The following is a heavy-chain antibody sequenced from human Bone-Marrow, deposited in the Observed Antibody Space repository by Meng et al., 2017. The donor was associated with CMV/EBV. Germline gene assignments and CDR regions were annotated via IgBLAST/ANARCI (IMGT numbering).Heavy chain of an antibody. CDR2: INSDGSST. D-gene: IGHD2-2*01. J-gene: IGHJ6*02. Sequence: GGSLRLSCAASGFTFSSYWMHWVRQAPGKGLVWVSRINSDGSSTNYADSVKGRFTISRDNAKNTLYLQMNSLRAEDTAVYYCARSDIVVVPAAIPPYYGMDVWGQGTTVTVSS. V-gene: IGHV3-74*01. CDR1: GFTFSSYW. CDR3: ARSDIVVVPAAIPPYYGMDV.